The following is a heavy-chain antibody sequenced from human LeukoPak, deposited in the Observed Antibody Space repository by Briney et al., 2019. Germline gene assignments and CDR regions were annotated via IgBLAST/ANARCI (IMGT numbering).Heavy chain of an antibody. V-gene: IGHV3-30*18. D-gene: IGHD3-10*01. J-gene: IGHJ3*02. CDR3: AKESNYGLGSSYAFDI. CDR2: ISYDGSNK. Sequence: PGRSLRLSCAASGFTFSSYGMHWVRQAPGKGLEWVSVISYDGSNKYYADSVKGRFTISRDNSKNTLYLQMNSLRAEDTALYYCAKESNYGLGSSYAFDIWGQGTMVTVSS. CDR1: GFTFSSYG.